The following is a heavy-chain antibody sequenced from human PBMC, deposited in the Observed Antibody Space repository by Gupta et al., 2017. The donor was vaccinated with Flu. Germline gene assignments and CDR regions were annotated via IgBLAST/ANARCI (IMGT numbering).Heavy chain of an antibody. CDR1: NASLSGSY. D-gene: IGHD4-11*01. Sequence: QVQLQQWGAGLLKPSETLYLTCAVYNASLSGSYWSWIRQPPGKGPEWIGEIDHSGGTKYNPSLKSRVTMSVDTSKNQFSLNLYSVTAADTAIYYCTRLGGFTVGYNWFDPWGQGTLVTVSS. V-gene: IGHV4-34*01. CDR2: IDHSGGT. CDR3: TRLGGFTVGYNWFDP. J-gene: IGHJ5*02.